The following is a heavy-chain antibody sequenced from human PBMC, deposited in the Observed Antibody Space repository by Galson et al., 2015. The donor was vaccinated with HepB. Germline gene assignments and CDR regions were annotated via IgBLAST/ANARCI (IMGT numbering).Heavy chain of an antibody. CDR2: IWYDGSNK. V-gene: IGHV3-33*01. CDR3: ARVRDCTNGVCHWYFDL. J-gene: IGHJ2*01. D-gene: IGHD2-8*01. CDR1: GFTFSSYG. Sequence: SLRLSCAASGFTFSSYGMHWVRQAPGKGLEWVAVIWYDGSNKYHADSVKGRFTISRDNSKNTLYLQMNSLRAEDTAVYYCARVRDCTNGVCHWYFDLWGRGTLVTVSS.